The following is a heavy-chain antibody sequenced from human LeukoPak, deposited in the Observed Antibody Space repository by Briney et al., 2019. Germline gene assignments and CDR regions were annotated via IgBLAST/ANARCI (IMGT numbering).Heavy chain of an antibody. CDR3: ARARREDGDRSYYYYYMDV. J-gene: IGHJ6*03. CDR1: VGSLSRYY. D-gene: IGHD7-27*01. Sequence: PETLSLTCTVSVGSLSRYYWSWIRQPPGKGLEWVGYIYYSGSTTYNPSLKSRVNISVDTTKNQFSLKLSSVTAADTAVYYCARARREDGDRSYYYYYMDVWGKGTTVTVSS. V-gene: IGHV4-59*01. CDR2: IYYSGST.